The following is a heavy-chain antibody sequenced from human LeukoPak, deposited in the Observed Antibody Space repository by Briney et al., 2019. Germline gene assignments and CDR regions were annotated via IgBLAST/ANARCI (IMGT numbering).Heavy chain of an antibody. D-gene: IGHD3-9*01. Sequence: PSETLSLTCAVSGYSISSGYYWGWIRQPPGKGLEWIGSIYHSGSTYYNPPLKSRVTISVDTSKNQFSLKLSSVTAADTAVYYCAIDVPPMALRYFGDAFDIWGQGTMVTVSS. J-gene: IGHJ3*02. CDR1: GYSISSGYY. CDR2: IYHSGST. CDR3: AIDVPPMALRYFGDAFDI. V-gene: IGHV4-38-2*02.